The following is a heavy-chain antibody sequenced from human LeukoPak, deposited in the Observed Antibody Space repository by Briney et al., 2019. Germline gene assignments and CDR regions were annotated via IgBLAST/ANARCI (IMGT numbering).Heavy chain of an antibody. Sequence: ASVKVSCKASGYTFTGYYMHWVRQAPGQGLEWMGWINPNSGGTNYAQKFQGRVTMSVDTSKNQFSLKLSSVTAADTAVYYCARSRDGYQGFDYWGQGTLVTVSS. CDR3: ARSRDGYQGFDY. CDR1: GYTFTGYY. D-gene: IGHD5-24*01. CDR2: INPNSGGT. J-gene: IGHJ4*02. V-gene: IGHV1-2*02.